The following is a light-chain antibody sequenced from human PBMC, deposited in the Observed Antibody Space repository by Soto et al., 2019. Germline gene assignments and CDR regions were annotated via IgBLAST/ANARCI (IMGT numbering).Light chain of an antibody. CDR3: GTWDSSLSAVV. Sequence: QSVLTQPPSVSAAPGQKVTISCSGSSSNIENNYVSWYQQLPVTAPTLLIYDNNKRPSVIPDRFSGSKSGTPATLGITGLQTGDEADYYCGTWDSSLSAVVFGGGTKLTVL. V-gene: IGLV1-51*01. J-gene: IGLJ2*01. CDR2: DNN. CDR1: SSNIENNY.